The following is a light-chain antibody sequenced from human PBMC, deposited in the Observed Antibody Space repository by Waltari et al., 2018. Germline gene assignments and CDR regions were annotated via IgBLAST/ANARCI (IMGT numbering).Light chain of an antibody. V-gene: IGLV1-44*01. Sequence: QSVLTQPPSASGTPGQRVTISCSGSSSNIGNNVVNWYQQVPGTPPKLLIYRNDQRPSGVPDRFSGSKSGTSASLAISGLRSEDEADYYCAAWDDSLHGRWEFGGGTKVTVL. CDR2: RND. CDR3: AAWDDSLHGRWE. CDR1: SSNIGNNV. J-gene: IGLJ3*02.